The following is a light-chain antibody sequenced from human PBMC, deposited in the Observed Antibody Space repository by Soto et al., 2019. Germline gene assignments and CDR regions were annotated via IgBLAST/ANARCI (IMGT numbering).Light chain of an antibody. CDR3: QQSYTIPLV. CDR2: LTS. CDR1: QSIASR. V-gene: IGKV1-39*01. Sequence: DIQMTQSPSSLSASVGDRVTITCRASQSIASRLNWYQHKPGKAPKLLIYLTSNLQSGVPSRFSGGGSGTDFTLTITSLQAEDFATYYCQQSYTIPLVFGGGTKVDIK. J-gene: IGKJ4*01.